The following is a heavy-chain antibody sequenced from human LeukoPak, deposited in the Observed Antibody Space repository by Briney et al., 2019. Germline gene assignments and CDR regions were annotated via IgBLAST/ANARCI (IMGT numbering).Heavy chain of an antibody. J-gene: IGHJ3*02. V-gene: IGHV3-53*01. Sequence: GGSLRLSCAASGFTVSSNHMSWVRQAPGKGLNWVSIIYSGGTSYYADSVKGRFTISRDNSKNTLYLQMNSLRAEDTAVYYCARDADYGGSPDAFDIWGRGTIVTVSS. D-gene: IGHD4-23*01. CDR3: ARDADYGGSPDAFDI. CDR1: GFTVSSNH. CDR2: IYSGGTS.